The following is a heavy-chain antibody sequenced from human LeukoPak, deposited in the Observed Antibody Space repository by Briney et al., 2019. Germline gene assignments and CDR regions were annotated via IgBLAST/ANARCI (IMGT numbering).Heavy chain of an antibody. J-gene: IGHJ4*02. CDR2: IKGDGSQS. CDR3: ARDASASSTGWYYFDH. Sequence: PGGSLRLSCAASGFTFSTSWMNWVRQAPGKGLEWVGMIKGDGSQSYYVDSVRGRFTNSRDNAKDALYLQMNSLRAEDTAVYYCARDASASSTGWYYFDHWGQGALVTVSS. D-gene: IGHD6-19*01. CDR1: GFTFSTSW. V-gene: IGHV3-7*03.